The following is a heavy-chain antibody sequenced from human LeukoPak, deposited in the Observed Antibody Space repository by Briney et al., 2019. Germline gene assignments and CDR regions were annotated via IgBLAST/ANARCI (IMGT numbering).Heavy chain of an antibody. Sequence: PGGSLRLSCAASGFTFSSYAMSWVRQAPGKGLEWVSAISGSGGSTYYADSVKGRFTISRDNSKNTLYLQMNSLRAEDTAVYYCVRANHDQGYSRDYWGQGTLVTVSS. J-gene: IGHJ4*02. CDR2: ISGSGGST. CDR1: GFTFSSYA. CDR3: VRANHDQGYSRDY. V-gene: IGHV3-23*01. D-gene: IGHD2-21*01.